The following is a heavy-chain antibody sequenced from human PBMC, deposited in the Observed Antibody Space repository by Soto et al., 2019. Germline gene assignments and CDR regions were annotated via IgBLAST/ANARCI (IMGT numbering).Heavy chain of an antibody. V-gene: IGHV4-39*01. CDR2: IYYSGST. Sequence: SETLSLTCTVSGGSISSSSYYWGWIRQPPGKGLEWIGSIYYSGSTYYNPSLKSRVTISVDMSKNQFSLKLSSVTAADTAVYYCARRRVGYGDYAYWGQGTLVTVSS. CDR3: ARRRVGYGDYAY. J-gene: IGHJ4*02. CDR1: GGSISSSSYY. D-gene: IGHD4-17*01.